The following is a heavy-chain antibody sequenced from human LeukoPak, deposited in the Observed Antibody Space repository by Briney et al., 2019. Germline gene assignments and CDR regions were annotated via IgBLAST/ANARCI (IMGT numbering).Heavy chain of an antibody. CDR1: GFTFSSYG. CDR2: ISYDGSNK. D-gene: IGHD6-13*01. V-gene: IGHV3-30*18. J-gene: IGHJ6*04. Sequence: PGRSLRLSCAASGFTFSSYGMHWVRQAPGKGLEWVAVISYDGSNKYYADSVKGRFTISRDNSKNTLYLQMNSLRAEDTAMYYCAKDGFRIAAASDGGMDVWGKGTTVTVSS. CDR3: AKDGFRIAAASDGGMDV.